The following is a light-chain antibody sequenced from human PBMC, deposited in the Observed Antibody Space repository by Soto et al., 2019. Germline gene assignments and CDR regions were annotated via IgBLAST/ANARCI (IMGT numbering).Light chain of an antibody. V-gene: IGLV1-44*01. CDR2: SNT. CDR3: AAWDDSLNGVV. J-gene: IGLJ2*01. Sequence: QSVLTQPPSASGTPGQTIAISCSGGSSNIGSHTVKWYQQLPGTAPRLLIYSNTQRPSGVPDRFSGSKSGTSASLATSGLQSEYEGDYYCAAWDDSLNGVVFGGGTKLTVL. CDR1: SSNIGSHT.